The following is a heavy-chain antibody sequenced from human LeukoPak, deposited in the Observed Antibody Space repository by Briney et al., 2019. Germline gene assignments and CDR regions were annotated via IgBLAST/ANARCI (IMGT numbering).Heavy chain of an antibody. V-gene: IGHV3-23*01. J-gene: IGHJ4*02. D-gene: IGHD3-10*01. CDR1: GFTFSSYA. CDR3: AKIWAYGSGSY. CDR2: ISGSGGST. Sequence: GGSLRLSCAASGFTFSSYAMSWVRQAPGKGLEWVSAISGSGGSTYYADSVKGRFTISRDNSKNTLYLQMYSLRAEDTAVYYCAKIWAYGSGSYWGQGTLVTVSS.